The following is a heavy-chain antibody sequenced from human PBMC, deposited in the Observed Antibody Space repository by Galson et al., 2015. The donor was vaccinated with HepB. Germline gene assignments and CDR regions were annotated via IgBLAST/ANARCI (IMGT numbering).Heavy chain of an antibody. CDR2: IYYSGKT. CDR1: GGSLSSSSYY. J-gene: IGHJ4*02. Sequence: TCTVSGGSLSSSSYYWGWIRQPPGKGLEWIGSIYYSGKTYYNPSLKSRVTISVDTSKNQFSLNLNSVTAADTAVYYCARRQLAPVWSFDYWGRGTLVTVSS. D-gene: IGHD6-6*01. CDR3: ARRQLAPVWSFDY. V-gene: IGHV4-39*01.